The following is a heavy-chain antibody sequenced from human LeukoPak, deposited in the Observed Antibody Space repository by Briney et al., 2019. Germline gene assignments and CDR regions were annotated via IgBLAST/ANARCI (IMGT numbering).Heavy chain of an antibody. V-gene: IGHV3-64*02. CDR3: ARASVTASGPHDVYDL. CDR1: GFSFSSHA. D-gene: IGHD3-3*01. J-gene: IGHJ3*01. Sequence: GGSLRLSCAASGFSFSSHAMHWVRQAPGRGLEYVSAIRDNGHGTWYRDSVKGRFSISRDNSEHILYLQMDSLRTEDMAVYFCARASVTASGPHDVYDLWGRGTMVTVSS. CDR2: IRDNGHGT.